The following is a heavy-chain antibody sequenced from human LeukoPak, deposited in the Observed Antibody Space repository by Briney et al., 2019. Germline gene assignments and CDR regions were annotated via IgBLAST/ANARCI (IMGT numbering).Heavy chain of an antibody. CDR3: ARRIRWFGARIDY. CDR2: INHSGST. D-gene: IGHD3-10*01. Sequence: PSETLSLTCAVYGGSFSGYYWSWIRQPPGKGLEWIGEINHSGSTNYNPSLKSRVTISVDTSKNQFSLKLSSVTAADTAVYYCARRIRWFGARIDYWGQGTLVTVSS. J-gene: IGHJ4*02. V-gene: IGHV4-34*01. CDR1: GGSFSGYY.